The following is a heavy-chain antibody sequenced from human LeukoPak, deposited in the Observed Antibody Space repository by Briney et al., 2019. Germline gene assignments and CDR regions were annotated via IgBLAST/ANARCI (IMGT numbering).Heavy chain of an antibody. Sequence: PGRSLRLSCAASGFTFSSYGMHWVRQAPGKGLEWVAVIWYDGSNKYYADSVKGRFTISRDNSKNTLYLQMNSLRAEDTAVYYCARDNYYVEYYFDYWGQGTLVTVSS. D-gene: IGHD3-10*02. CDR2: IWYDGSNK. J-gene: IGHJ4*02. CDR1: GFTFSSYG. CDR3: ARDNYYVEYYFDY. V-gene: IGHV3-33*01.